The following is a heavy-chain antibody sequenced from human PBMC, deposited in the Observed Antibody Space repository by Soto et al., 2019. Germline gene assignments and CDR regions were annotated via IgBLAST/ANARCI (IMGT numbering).Heavy chain of an antibody. CDR3: ARSRPNTRIAAAGTVTPYYFDY. CDR2: INPNSGGT. CDR1: GYTFTGYY. Sequence: GASVKVSCKASGYTFTGYYMHWVRQAPGQGLEWMGWINPNSGGTNYAQKFQGRVTMTRDTSISTAYMELSRLRSDDTAVYYCARSRPNTRIAAAGTVTPYYFDYWGQGTLVTVS. D-gene: IGHD6-13*01. V-gene: IGHV1-2*02. J-gene: IGHJ4*02.